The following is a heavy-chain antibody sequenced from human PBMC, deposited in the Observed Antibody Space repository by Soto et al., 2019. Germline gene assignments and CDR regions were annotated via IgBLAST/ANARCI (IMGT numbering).Heavy chain of an antibody. Sequence: SLRLSCAASGFTFDDYAMHWVRQAPGKGLEWVSGISWNSGSKGYADSVKGRFTISRDIAKNSLYLEMNSLRAEDTALYYCAKDIAAEMATIEFDNWGQGTLVTVSS. CDR3: AKDIAAEMATIEFDN. V-gene: IGHV3-9*01. CDR2: ISWNSGSK. CDR1: GFTFDDYA. J-gene: IGHJ4*02.